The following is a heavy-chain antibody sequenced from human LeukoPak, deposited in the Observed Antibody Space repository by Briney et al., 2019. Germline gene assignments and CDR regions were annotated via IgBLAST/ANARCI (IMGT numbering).Heavy chain of an antibody. CDR1: GFTFSSYG. V-gene: IGHV3-30*18. J-gene: IGHJ4*02. CDR3: AKMGPRDLGFDY. Sequence: GSLRLSCAASGFTFSSYGMHWVRQAPGKGLEWVAVISYDGSNKYYADSVKGRFTISRDNSKNTLYLQMSSLRAEDTAVYYCAKMGPRDLGFDYWGQGTLVTVSS. CDR2: ISYDGSNK.